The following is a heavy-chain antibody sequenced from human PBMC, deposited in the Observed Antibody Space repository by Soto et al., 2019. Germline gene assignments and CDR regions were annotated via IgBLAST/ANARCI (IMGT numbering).Heavy chain of an antibody. D-gene: IGHD3-22*01. Sequence: GASVKVSCKASGGTFSTYTMTWVRQAPGQGLEWMGGIIPLFGTANYAQKFQGRVTITADESTSTVCMELSSLRSEDTAVYYCARSQDSSGYWNNCFDPWGQGTLVTVSS. CDR1: GGTFSTYT. CDR3: ARSQDSSGYWNNCFDP. V-gene: IGHV1-69*13. J-gene: IGHJ5*02. CDR2: IIPLFGTA.